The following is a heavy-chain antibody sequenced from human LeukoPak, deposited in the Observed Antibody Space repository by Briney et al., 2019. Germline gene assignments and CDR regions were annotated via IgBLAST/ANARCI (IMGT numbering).Heavy chain of an antibody. CDR2: IKQDGSEK. D-gene: IGHD1-7*01. Sequence: GGSLRLSCAASGLTFSSYWMSWVRQAPGKGLEWVANIKQDGSEKYYVDSVKGRFTISRDNAKNSLYLQMNSLRAEDTAVYYCARDKGTTFHYYYYMDVWGKGTTVTVSS. CDR1: GLTFSSYW. J-gene: IGHJ6*03. V-gene: IGHV3-7*01. CDR3: ARDKGTTFHYYYYMDV.